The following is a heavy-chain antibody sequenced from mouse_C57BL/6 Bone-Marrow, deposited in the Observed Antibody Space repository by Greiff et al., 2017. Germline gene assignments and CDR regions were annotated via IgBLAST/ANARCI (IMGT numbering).Heavy chain of an antibody. J-gene: IGHJ3*01. Sequence: EVMLVESGGGLVKPGGSLKLSCAASGFTFSSYTMSWVRQTPEKRLEWVATISGGGGNTYYPDSVKGRFTISRDNATNTLYLQMGSLRSEDTALDDCARHGGQTLQPWCAYWGKGTLVTVSA. CDR1: GFTFSSYT. CDR3: ARHGGQTLQPWCAY. CDR2: ISGGGGNT. V-gene: IGHV5-9*01. D-gene: IGHD6-1*01.